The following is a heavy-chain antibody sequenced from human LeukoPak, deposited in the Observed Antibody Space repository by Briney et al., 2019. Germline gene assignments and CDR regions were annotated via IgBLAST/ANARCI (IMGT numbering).Heavy chain of an antibody. J-gene: IGHJ4*02. CDR1: GFTFSNFA. CDR3: AKAFFSGSGGNHKHFDS. CDR2: MSSVT. D-gene: IGHD3-10*01. V-gene: IGHV3-23*01. Sequence: GSLRLSCAASGFTFSNFAMSWVRQAPGKGLEWVSAMSSVTYYAGSVKGRFTISRDDSKSTLFLQMNSLRAEDTAVYYCAKAFFSGSGGNHKHFDSWGQGTLVTVSS.